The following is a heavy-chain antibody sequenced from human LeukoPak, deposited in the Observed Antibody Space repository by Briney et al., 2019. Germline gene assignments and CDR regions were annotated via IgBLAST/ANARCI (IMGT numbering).Heavy chain of an antibody. CDR2: ISSSGSTI. CDR1: GFTFSDYY. D-gene: IGHD3-16*02. J-gene: IGHJ4*02. Sequence: GGSLRLSCAASGFTFSDYYMSWIRQAPGKGLEWVSYISSSGSTIYYADSVKGRFTISRDNAKNSLYLQMNSLRAEDTAVDYCARVEDDYVWGSYRYREGSYYFDYWGQGTLVTVSS. V-gene: IGHV3-11*01. CDR3: ARVEDDYVWGSYRYREGSYYFDY.